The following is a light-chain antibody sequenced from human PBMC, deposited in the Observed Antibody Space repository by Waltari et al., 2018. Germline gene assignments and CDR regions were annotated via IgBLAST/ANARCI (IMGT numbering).Light chain of an antibody. CDR1: QRVSSN. CDR2: GAS. Sequence: ETVMTQSPATLSVSPGERVTLSCRDSQRVSSNLDWYQQKPGKARRLLIYGASTMATCIPARFSGSVSGTEFTLTISSLQSEDFAVYYCQQYNNWPPITCGQGTRLEIK. CDR3: QQYNNWPPIT. J-gene: IGKJ5*01. V-gene: IGKV3-15*01.